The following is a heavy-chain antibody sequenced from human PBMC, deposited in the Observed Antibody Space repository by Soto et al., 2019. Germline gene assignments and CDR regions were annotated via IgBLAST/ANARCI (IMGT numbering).Heavy chain of an antibody. CDR1: GVSVSSGYFC. CDR3: ARAHYDILAGYPTHAFDI. J-gene: IGHJ3*02. CDR2: IYYTGRT. Sequence: SETLSLTCTVSGVSVSSGYFCWSCIPQPPGKGLEWIGYIYYTGRTYYNPSLKSRVIISVDTSKNQFSLKLSSVTAAEKAVYYCARAHYDILAGYPTHAFDIWGQGTMVTVSS. D-gene: IGHD3-9*01. V-gene: IGHV4-30-4*01.